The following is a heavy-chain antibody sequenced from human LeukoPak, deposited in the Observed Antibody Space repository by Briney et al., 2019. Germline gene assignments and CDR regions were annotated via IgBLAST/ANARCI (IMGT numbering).Heavy chain of an antibody. CDR1: GGSFSGYY. V-gene: IGHV4-34*01. J-gene: IGHJ6*02. CDR3: ARGNRGYSYRQYGMDV. CDR2: INHSGST. Sequence: SETLSLTCAVYGGSFSGYYWSWIRQPPGKGLEWIGEINHSGSTNYNPSLKSRVTISVDTSKNQFSLKLSSVTAADTAVYYCARGNRGYSYRQYGMDVWGQGTTVTVSS. D-gene: IGHD5-18*01.